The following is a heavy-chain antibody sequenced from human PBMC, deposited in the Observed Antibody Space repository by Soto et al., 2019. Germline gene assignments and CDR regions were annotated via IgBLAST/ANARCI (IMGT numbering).Heavy chain of an antibody. J-gene: IGHJ6*02. CDR1: GDTFTNYD. Sequence: QVQLVQSGAEVKKPGASVKVSCKASGDTFTNYDIKWVRQATGQGLEWMGWMNPNSGNTGYAQKFQGRVTMTRNTSXSTAXXELSSLRSEDTAVYYCARGRNGMDVWGQGTTVTVSS. V-gene: IGHV1-8*01. CDR2: MNPNSGNT. CDR3: ARGRNGMDV.